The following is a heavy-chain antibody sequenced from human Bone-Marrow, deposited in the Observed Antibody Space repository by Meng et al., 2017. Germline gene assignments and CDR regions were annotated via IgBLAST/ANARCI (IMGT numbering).Heavy chain of an antibody. D-gene: IGHD6-13*01. CDR2: IDPKSGDT. J-gene: IGHJ4*02. CDR3: ARDEDISAAGKLFGDY. V-gene: IGHV1-2*06. Sequence: QAQLLKFGVEGKNPGPSVQVSCKPSGYNFPASWLHWVRRAPGQGLEWMGRIDPKSGDTHYAQRFQGRVTMTGDTSISTAYMELSGLRSDDTAMYYCARDEDISAAGKLFGDYWGQGTLVTVSS. CDR1: GYNFPASW.